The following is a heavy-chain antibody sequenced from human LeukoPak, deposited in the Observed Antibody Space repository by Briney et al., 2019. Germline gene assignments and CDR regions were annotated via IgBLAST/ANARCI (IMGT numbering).Heavy chain of an antibody. J-gene: IGHJ4*02. CDR2: ISYDGSNK. Sequence: PGGSLRLSCTASGFTFSSYTMSWVRQAPGKGLEWVAVISYDGSNKYYADSVKGRFTISRDNSKNTLYLQMNSLRAEDTAVYYCARETGSAVGSTDFDYWGQGTLVTVSS. CDR1: GFTFSSYT. D-gene: IGHD4-17*01. CDR3: ARETGSAVGSTDFDY. V-gene: IGHV3-30-3*01.